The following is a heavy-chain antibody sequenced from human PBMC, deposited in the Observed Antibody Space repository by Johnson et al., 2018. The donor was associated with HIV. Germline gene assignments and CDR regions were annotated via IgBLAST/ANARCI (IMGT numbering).Heavy chain of an antibody. CDR2: IRWNSGSI. Sequence: VQLVESGGGLVQPGGSLRLSCAASGFTVSSNYMSWVRQAPGKGLEWVAGIRWNSGSIGYADSVQGRFTISRDNAKNSLYLQMNSLRAEDTALYYCAKDIVGATGAFDIWGQGTMVTVSS. D-gene: IGHD1-26*01. J-gene: IGHJ3*02. CDR3: AKDIVGATGAFDI. V-gene: IGHV3-9*01. CDR1: GFTVSSNY.